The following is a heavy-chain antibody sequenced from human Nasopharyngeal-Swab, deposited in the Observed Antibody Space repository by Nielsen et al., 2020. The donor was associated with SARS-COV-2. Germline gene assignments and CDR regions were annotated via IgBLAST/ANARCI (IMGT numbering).Heavy chain of an antibody. D-gene: IGHD2-21*02. V-gene: IGHV3-30*04. Sequence: GESLKISCAASGFSFSSYAMNWVRQAPGKGLEWVAVIANDGRYKHYADSVKGRFTISRDNSKNTLYLEMNSLRAEDTAVFHCVREGRPVVGTVTPRCEAFDIWGQGTTVTVSS. CDR3: VREGRPVVGTVTPRCEAFDI. CDR1: GFSFSSYA. CDR2: IANDGRYK. J-gene: IGHJ3*02.